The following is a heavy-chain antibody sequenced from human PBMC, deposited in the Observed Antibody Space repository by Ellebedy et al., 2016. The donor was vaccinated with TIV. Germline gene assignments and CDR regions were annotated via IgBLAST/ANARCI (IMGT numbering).Heavy chain of an antibody. J-gene: IGHJ4*02. Sequence: GGSLRLSXDASAFTFSDYWMHWVRQAPGKGLVWVSRINSDGSSTVYADSVKGRFTISRDNAKNSLYLQMNSLRAEDTAVYYCARVGYSYGLDYWGQGTLVTVSS. CDR2: INSDGSST. D-gene: IGHD5-18*01. CDR1: AFTFSDYW. CDR3: ARVGYSYGLDY. V-gene: IGHV3-74*01.